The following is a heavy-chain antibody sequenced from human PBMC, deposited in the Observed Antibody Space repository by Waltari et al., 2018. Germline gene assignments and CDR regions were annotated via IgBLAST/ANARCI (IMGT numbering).Heavy chain of an antibody. CDR3: ASGWSSWPVTMSY. V-gene: IGHV3-53*01. Sequence: EVQLVESGGGLIQPGGSLRLSCAASGFTVSSNYMSWVRQAPGQGLEWDSVISRGGSTYYADAVKGRFTISRDNSKNTLYLQMNSLRAEDTAVYYCASGWSSWPVTMSYWGQGTLVTVSS. CDR1: GFTVSSNY. D-gene: IGHD6-13*01. J-gene: IGHJ4*02. CDR2: ISRGGST.